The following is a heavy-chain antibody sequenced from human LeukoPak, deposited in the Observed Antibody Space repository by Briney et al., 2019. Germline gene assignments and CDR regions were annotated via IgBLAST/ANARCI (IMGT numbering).Heavy chain of an antibody. CDR1: GFTFSSYS. J-gene: IGHJ4*01. Sequence: EGSLRLSCAASGFTFSSYSMNWVRQAPGKGLEWVSSISSSSSYIYYADSVKGRFTISRDNSKNSLYLQMNSLRAEDTAMYYCARLSAMLRGPEPIYYFDYWGQGTLVTVSS. D-gene: IGHD3-10*01. CDR3: ARLSAMLRGPEPIYYFDY. CDR2: ISSSSSYI. V-gene: IGHV3-21*01.